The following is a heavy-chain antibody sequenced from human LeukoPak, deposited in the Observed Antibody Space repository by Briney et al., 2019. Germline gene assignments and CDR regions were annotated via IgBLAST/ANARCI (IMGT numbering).Heavy chain of an antibody. CDR1: GSYW. CDR3: VSFYETY. D-gene: IGHD2/OR15-2a*01. CDR2: INSDGSWT. Sequence: QPGGSLRLSCAASGSYWMHWVRQAPGKGLVWVSHINSDGSWTSYADSVKGRFTISKDNAKNTVYLQMNNLRAGDTAVYYCVSFYETYWGRGTLVTVSS. J-gene: IGHJ4*02. V-gene: IGHV3-74*01.